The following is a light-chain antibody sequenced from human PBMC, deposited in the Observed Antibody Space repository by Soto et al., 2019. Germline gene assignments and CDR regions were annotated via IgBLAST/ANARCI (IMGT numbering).Light chain of an antibody. CDR1: SSDIGGYNS. CDR3: SSNAAGSTYV. CDR2: AVS. V-gene: IGLV2-14*01. J-gene: IGLJ1*01. Sequence: QSALTQPASVSGSPGQSITISCTGTSSDIGGYNSVSWYQQHPGKAPKLVIYAVSNRPSGVSSRFSGSKSGNTASLTMSGLQAEDEATYYCSSNAAGSTYVFGSGTKVTVL.